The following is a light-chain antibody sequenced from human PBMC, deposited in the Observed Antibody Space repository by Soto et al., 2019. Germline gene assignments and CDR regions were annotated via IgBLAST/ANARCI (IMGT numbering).Light chain of an antibody. V-gene: IGLV2-14*01. J-gene: IGLJ1*01. CDR2: EVS. Sequence: QSALTQPAYVSGSPGQSITISCTGTSSDVGGYNYVSWYQQYPGKAPKLKIYEVSNRPSGVSNRFSGSKSGNTASLTISGLQAEDEAEYYCSSYTSSSTYVFGTWTKLTVL. CDR1: SSDVGGYNY. CDR3: SSYTSSSTYV.